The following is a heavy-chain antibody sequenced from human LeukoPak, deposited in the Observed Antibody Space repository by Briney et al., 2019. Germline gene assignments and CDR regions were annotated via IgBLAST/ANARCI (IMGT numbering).Heavy chain of an antibody. J-gene: IGHJ6*03. V-gene: IGHV1-69-2*01. Sequence: ASVKVSCKVSGYTFTDYYMHWVQRAPGKGLEWMGLVDPEDGETIYAEKFQGRVTITADTSTDTAYTELSSLRSGDTAVYYCATVGPIVGAHYYYYYYMDVWGKGTTVTVSS. D-gene: IGHD1-26*01. CDR1: GYTFTDYY. CDR2: VDPEDGET. CDR3: ATVGPIVGAHYYYYYYMDV.